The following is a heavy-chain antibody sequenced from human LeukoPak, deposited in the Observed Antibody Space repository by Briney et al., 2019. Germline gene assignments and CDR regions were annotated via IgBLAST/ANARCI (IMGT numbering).Heavy chain of an antibody. CDR2: ISSSGSTI. CDR1: GFTFSDYY. D-gene: IGHD5-12*01. V-gene: IGHV3-11*04. Sequence: GGSLRLSCAASGFTFSDYYMSWIRQAPGKGLEWVSYISSSGSTIYYADSVKGRFTISRDNAKNSLYLQMNSLRAEDTAVYYCARVTDDSGYDLTYYYYYYMDVWGKGTTVTVS. CDR3: ARVTDDSGYDLTYYYYYYMDV. J-gene: IGHJ6*03.